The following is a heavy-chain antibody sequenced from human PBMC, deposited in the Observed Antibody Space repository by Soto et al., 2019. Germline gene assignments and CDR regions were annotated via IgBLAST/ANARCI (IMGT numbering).Heavy chain of an antibody. V-gene: IGHV1-18*01. CDR2: ISAYNGNT. CDR3: ARDGYSGYDFDY. J-gene: IGHJ4*02. CDR1: GYTFTSYG. Sequence: ASVKVSCKASGYTFTSYGIIWVRQAPGQGLEWMGWISAYNGNTNYAQKLQGRVTMTTGTSTSTAYMELRSLRSDDTAVYYCARDGYSGYDFDYWGQGTLVTVSS. D-gene: IGHD5-12*01.